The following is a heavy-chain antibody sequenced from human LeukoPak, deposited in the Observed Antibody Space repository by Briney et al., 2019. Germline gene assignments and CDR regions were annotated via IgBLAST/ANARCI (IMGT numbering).Heavy chain of an antibody. CDR2: IIPIFGTA. CDR3: ARGITGSRRLFDY. V-gene: IGHV1-69*05. Sequence: SVKVSFKASGGPFSSYAISWVRPAPGQGLEWMGGIIPIFGTANYSQKFQGRVTITTDESTSTAYMELSSLRSEDTAVYYCARGITGSRRLFDYWGQGTLVTVSS. J-gene: IGHJ4*02. D-gene: IGHD1-20*01. CDR1: GGPFSSYA.